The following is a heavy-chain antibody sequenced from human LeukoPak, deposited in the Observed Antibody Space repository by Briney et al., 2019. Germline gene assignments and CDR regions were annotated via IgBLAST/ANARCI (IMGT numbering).Heavy chain of an antibody. J-gene: IGHJ4*02. CDR3: ARAHITMIVEGQFDY. CDR1: GYTFTSYA. Sequence: ASVKVSCKASGYTFTSYAMHWVRQAPGQRLEWMGWINAGNGNTKYSQKFQGRVTITRDTSASTACMELSSLRSEDTAVYYCARAHITMIVEGQFDYWGQGTLVTVSS. D-gene: IGHD3-22*01. V-gene: IGHV1-3*01. CDR2: INAGNGNT.